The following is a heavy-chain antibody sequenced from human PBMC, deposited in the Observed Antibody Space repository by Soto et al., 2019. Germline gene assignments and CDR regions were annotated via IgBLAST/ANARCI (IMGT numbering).Heavy chain of an antibody. CDR3: AREEYCSSTSCGDYYYYGMDV. D-gene: IGHD2-2*01. J-gene: IGHJ6*02. V-gene: IGHV1-18*01. Sequence: ASVKVSCKASGYTFTSYGISWVRQAPGQGLEWMGWISAYNGNTNYAQKLQGRVTMTTDTSTSTAYMELRSLRSDDTAVYYCAREEYCSSTSCGDYYYYGMDVWGQGTTVTVSS. CDR1: GYTFTSYG. CDR2: ISAYNGNT.